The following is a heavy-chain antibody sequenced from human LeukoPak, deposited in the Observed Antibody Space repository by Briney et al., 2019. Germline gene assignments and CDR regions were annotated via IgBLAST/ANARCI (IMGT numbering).Heavy chain of an antibody. CDR2: ISSSSSYI. CDR3: AREQGSLYDFWSGYYPYYYYGMDV. CDR1: GFTFSSYS. V-gene: IGHV3-21*04. J-gene: IGHJ6*02. D-gene: IGHD3-3*01. Sequence: GGSLRLSCAASGFTFSSYSMNWVRQAPGKGLEWVSSISSSSSYIYYADSVRGRFTISRDNAKNSLYLQMNSLRGEDTAVYYCAREQGSLYDFWSGYYPYYYYGMDVWGQGTTVTVSS.